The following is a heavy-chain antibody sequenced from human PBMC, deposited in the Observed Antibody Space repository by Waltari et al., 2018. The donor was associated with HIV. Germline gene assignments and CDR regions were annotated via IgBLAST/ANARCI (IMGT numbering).Heavy chain of an antibody. J-gene: IGHJ5*02. CDR3: AKVSVGIPVAGTKVS. D-gene: IGHD6-19*01. CDR1: GVNFRAYI. Sequence: EVQLLESGGGLVQPGGSLRLTCAASGVNFRAYIMTWVRQAPGEGLEWVSGISATGKTYYADSVKGRFTISRDNSKNTLSLLMNSLRVEDTAVYYCAKVSVGIPVAGTKVSWGQGTLVTVSS. CDR2: ISATGKT. V-gene: IGHV3-23*01.